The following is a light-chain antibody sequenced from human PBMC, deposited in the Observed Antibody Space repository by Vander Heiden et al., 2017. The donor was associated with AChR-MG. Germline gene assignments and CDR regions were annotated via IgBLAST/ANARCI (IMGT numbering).Light chain of an antibody. V-gene: IGLV2-23*02. CDR1: SSDVGSYNL. CDR3: CSYAGGTTWV. Sequence: QSALTQPASVSGSPGQPITIPCTGTSSDVGSYNLVSWYQQHPGKAPKVMIYEVTKRPSGVFNRFSGSKSGNTASLTISGLQAEDEADYYCCSYAGGTTWVFGGGTRLTVL. J-gene: IGLJ3*02. CDR2: EVT.